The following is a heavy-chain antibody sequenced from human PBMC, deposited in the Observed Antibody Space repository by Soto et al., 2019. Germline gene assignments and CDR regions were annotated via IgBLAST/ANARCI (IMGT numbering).Heavy chain of an antibody. CDR2: ISYDGSNK. CDR1: GFTFSSYG. Sequence: GGSLRLSCAASGFTFSSYGMHWVRQAPGKGLEWVAVISYDGSNKYYADSVKGRFTISRDNSKNTLYLQMNSLRAEDTAVYYYAKDRGEWYYDSSGFDYWGQGTLVTVSS. J-gene: IGHJ4*02. V-gene: IGHV3-30*18. CDR3: AKDRGEWYYDSSGFDY. D-gene: IGHD3-22*01.